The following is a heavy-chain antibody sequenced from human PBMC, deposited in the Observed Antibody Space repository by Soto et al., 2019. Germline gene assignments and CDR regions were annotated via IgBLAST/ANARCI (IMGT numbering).Heavy chain of an antibody. CDR1: GYTFTGYY. CDR2: INPNSGGT. CDR3: ARTSIAARPYDY. D-gene: IGHD6-6*01. J-gene: IGHJ4*02. Sequence: EASVKVSCKASGYTFTGYYMHWVRQAPGQGLEWMGWINPNSGGTNYAQKFQGRVTMTRDTSISTAYMELSRLRSDDTAVYYCARTSIAARPYDYWGQGTLVTVSS. V-gene: IGHV1-2*02.